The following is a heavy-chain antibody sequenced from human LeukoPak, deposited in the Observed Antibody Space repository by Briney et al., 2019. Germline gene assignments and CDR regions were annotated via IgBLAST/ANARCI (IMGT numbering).Heavy chain of an antibody. CDR3: ARLYNDFWSGYYQTWLDP. CDR2: IYHSGTT. Sequence: PSETLSLTCTVSGYSISSGYYWGWIRQPPGKGLEWIGSIYHSGTTYYNPSLKSRVTISVDTSKNQFSLKLSSVTAADTAVYYCARLYNDFWSGYYQTWLDPWGQGTLVTVSS. V-gene: IGHV4-38-2*02. J-gene: IGHJ5*02. D-gene: IGHD3-3*01. CDR1: GYSISSGYY.